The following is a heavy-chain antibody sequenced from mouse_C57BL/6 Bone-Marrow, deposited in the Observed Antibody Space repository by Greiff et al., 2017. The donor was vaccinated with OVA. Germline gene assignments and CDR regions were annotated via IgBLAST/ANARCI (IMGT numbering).Heavy chain of an antibody. CDR3: TGGYYGSSYYYAMDY. V-gene: IGHV6-3*01. D-gene: IGHD1-1*01. J-gene: IGHJ4*01. CDR1: GFTFSNYW. Sequence: EVQLQESGGGLVQPGGSMKLSCVASGFTFSNYWMNWVRQSPEKGLEWVAQIRLKSDNYATHYAESVKGRFTISRDDSKSSVYLQMNNLRAEDTGIYYCTGGYYGSSYYYAMDYWGQGTSVTVSS. CDR2: IRLKSDNYAT.